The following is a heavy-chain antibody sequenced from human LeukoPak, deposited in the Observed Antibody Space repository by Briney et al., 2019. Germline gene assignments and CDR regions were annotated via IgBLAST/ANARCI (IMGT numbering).Heavy chain of an antibody. CDR2: ISSDGSST. CDR1: GFTFSTYW. D-gene: IGHD6-19*01. V-gene: IGHV3-74*01. Sequence: AGSLPLSCAASGFTFSTYWMHWVRQAPGKGLVWVSRISSDGSSTIYADSVKGRFTISRDSAKNTLYLQMNSLRAEDTAVYYCARDRGGSGPITTDYWGQGTLV. J-gene: IGHJ4*02. CDR3: ARDRGGSGPITTDY.